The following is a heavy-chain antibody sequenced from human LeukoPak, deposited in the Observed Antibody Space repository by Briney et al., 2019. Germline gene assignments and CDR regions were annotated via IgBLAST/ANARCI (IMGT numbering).Heavy chain of an antibody. Sequence: GGSLRLSCAASGFTFSSYSMNWVRQAPGKGLEWVSSISSSSSYIYYADSVKGRFTISRDNSKNTLYLQMKSLTTEDTAVYYCAKGGGELGSGSLDYXXXXXXXTVSX. J-gene: IGHJ4*01. CDR2: ISSSSSYI. D-gene: IGHD3-10*01. V-gene: IGHV3-21*01. CDR1: GFTFSSYS. CDR3: AKGGGELGSGSLDY.